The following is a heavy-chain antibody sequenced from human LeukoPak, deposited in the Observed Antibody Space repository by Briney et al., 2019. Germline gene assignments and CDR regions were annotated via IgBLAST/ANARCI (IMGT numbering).Heavy chain of an antibody. CDR3: ASPGYSSGWYYFDY. CDR2: ISYDGSNK. V-gene: IGHV3-30*03. Sequence: GRSLRLSCAASGFTFSSYGMHWARQAPGKGLEWVAVISYDGSNKYYADSVKGRFTISRDNSKNTLYLQMNSLRAEDTAVYYCASPGYSSGWYYFDYWGQGTLVTVSS. D-gene: IGHD6-19*01. J-gene: IGHJ4*02. CDR1: GFTFSSYG.